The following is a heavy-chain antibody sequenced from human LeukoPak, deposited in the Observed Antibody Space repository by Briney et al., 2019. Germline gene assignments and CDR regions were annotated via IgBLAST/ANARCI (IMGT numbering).Heavy chain of an antibody. Sequence: GGSLRLSCAASGFTFSSYGMHWVRQAPGKGLEWVAFIRYDGSNKYYADSVKGRFTISRDNSKNTLYLQMNSLRAEDTAVYYCAKDYIVVVPAAIPGNDCWGKGTLVTVSS. V-gene: IGHV3-30*02. CDR1: GFTFSSYG. J-gene: IGHJ4*02. CDR2: IRYDGSNK. D-gene: IGHD2-2*01. CDR3: AKDYIVVVPAAIPGNDC.